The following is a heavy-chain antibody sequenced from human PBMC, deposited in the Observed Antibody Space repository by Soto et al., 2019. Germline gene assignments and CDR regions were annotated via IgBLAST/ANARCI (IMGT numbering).Heavy chain of an antibody. D-gene: IGHD2-15*01. Sequence: SETLSLTCTVSGGSIRSGGCYWNWIRQHPGKGLEWIGYIYYSGSTNYNPSLKSRVTISVDTSKNQFSLKLSSVTAADTAVYYCASLCSGGSCYSGMDVWGQGTTVTVSS. CDR1: GGSIRSGGCY. CDR3: ASLCSGGSCYSGMDV. CDR2: IYYSGST. J-gene: IGHJ6*02. V-gene: IGHV4-61*08.